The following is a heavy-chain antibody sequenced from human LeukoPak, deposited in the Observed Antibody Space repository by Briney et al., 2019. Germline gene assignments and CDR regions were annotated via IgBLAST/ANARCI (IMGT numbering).Heavy chain of an antibody. CDR3: AKVVVAATSSFDY. V-gene: IGHV3-23*01. CDR1: GFTFSSYA. J-gene: IGHJ4*02. CDR2: ISGSGDIT. Sequence: GRSLRLSCAASGFTFSSYAMTWVRQAPGKGLEWVSAISGSGDITYYADSVKGRFTISRDNSKNTLYLQMNTLRPEDTAVYYCAKVVVAATSSFDYWGQGTLVTVSS. D-gene: IGHD2-15*01.